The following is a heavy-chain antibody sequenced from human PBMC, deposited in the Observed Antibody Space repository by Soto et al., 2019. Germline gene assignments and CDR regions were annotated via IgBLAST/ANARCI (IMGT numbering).Heavy chain of an antibody. CDR3: ARGGRRGYNYYYYGMDV. Sequence: ASVKVSCKASGCTFTSYGISWVRQAPGQGLEWMGWISAYNGNTNYAQKLQGRVTMTTDTSTSTAYMELRSLRSDDTAVYYCARGGRRGYNYYYYGMDVWGQGTTVTVSS. V-gene: IGHV1-18*01. CDR1: GCTFTSYG. D-gene: IGHD5-12*01. J-gene: IGHJ6*02. CDR2: ISAYNGNT.